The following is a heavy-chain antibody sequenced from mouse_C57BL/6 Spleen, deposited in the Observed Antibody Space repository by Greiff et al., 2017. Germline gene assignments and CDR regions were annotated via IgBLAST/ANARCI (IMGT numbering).Heavy chain of an antibody. D-gene: IGHD2-13*01. J-gene: IGHJ4*01. CDR2: INPNNGGT. CDR1: GYTFTDYY. V-gene: IGHV1-26*01. Sequence: VQLQQSGPELVKPGASVKISCKASGYTFTDYYMNWVKQSPGQSLEWIGDINPNNGGTSSNQKFKGKATLTVDKSCSTAYMERRSLTAEDSADYYGARRDYGDYEDYWGQGTSVTVSS. CDR3: ARRDYGDYEDY.